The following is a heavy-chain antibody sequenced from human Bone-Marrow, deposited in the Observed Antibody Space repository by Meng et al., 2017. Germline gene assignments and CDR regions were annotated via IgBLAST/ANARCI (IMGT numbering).Heavy chain of an antibody. D-gene: IGHD6-13*01. V-gene: IGHV3-23*01. CDR3: AKDRYSNHHSWFDP. Sequence: GESLKISCAASGFTLSSYGMSWVRQAPGKGLEWVSAISGSDDRTFYADSVKGRFTFSRDNSKNTLYLQMNSLRAEDTAVYYCAKDRYSNHHSWFDPWGQGTLVTVSS. CDR2: ISGSDDRT. CDR1: GFTLSSYG. J-gene: IGHJ5*02.